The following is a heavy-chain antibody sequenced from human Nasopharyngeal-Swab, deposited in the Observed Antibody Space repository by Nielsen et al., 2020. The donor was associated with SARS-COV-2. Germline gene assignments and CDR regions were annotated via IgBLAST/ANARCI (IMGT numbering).Heavy chain of an antibody. J-gene: IGHJ4*02. CDR3: ARGVVPAATFDY. V-gene: IGHV1-8*03. CDR1: DYTFTSYD. Sequence: ASVKVSCKASDYTFTSYDINWVRQATGQGLEWMGWMNPNSGNTGYAQKFQGRVTITRNTSISTAYMELSSLRSEDTAVYYCARGVVPAATFDYWGQGTLVTVSS. D-gene: IGHD2-2*01. CDR2: MNPNSGNT.